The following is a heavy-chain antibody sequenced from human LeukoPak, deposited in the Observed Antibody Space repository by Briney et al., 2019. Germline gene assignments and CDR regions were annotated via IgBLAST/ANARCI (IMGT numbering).Heavy chain of an antibody. V-gene: IGHV3-21*01. D-gene: IGHD2-15*01. CDR2: ISSSSSYI. Sequence: GGSLRLSCAASGFTFSSYSMNWVRQAPGKGLEWVSSISSSSSYIYYADSVKGRFTISRDNAKNSLYLQMNSLRAEDTAVYYCARDGAYCSGGSCYSFDYWGQGTLVTVSS. CDR1: GFTFSSYS. J-gene: IGHJ4*02. CDR3: ARDGAYCSGGSCYSFDY.